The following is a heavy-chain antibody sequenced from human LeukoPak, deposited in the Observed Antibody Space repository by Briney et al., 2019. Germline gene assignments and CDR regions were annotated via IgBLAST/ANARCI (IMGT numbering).Heavy chain of an antibody. Sequence: GGHLRLSCAASGFIFSDYDMRWIRQAPGKGLEWVSHISGSGGTTYYADSVKGRFTISRDNAKNSLYLLMDSLRAEDTAVYYCTRGPSGSRIVVGVWFDPWGQGTLVTVSS. D-gene: IGHD3-22*01. J-gene: IGHJ5*02. V-gene: IGHV3-11*04. CDR3: TRGPSGSRIVVGVWFDP. CDR2: ISGSGGTT. CDR1: GFIFSDYD.